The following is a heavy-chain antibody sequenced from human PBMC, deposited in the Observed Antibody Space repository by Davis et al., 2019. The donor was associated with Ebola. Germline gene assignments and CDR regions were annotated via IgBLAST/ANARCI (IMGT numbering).Heavy chain of an antibody. J-gene: IGHJ6*04. CDR3: AKQAAAGFYYYGMDV. D-gene: IGHD6-13*01. Sequence: GESLKISCAVSGFTFSDYYMSWVRQAPGKGPEWVAIIKPDEGEKYYVDSVKGRFTISRDNAKNSLFLQMDSLRDEDTALYYCAKQAAAGFYYYGMDVWGKGTTVTVSS. V-gene: IGHV3-7*03. CDR1: GFTFSDYY. CDR2: IKPDEGEK.